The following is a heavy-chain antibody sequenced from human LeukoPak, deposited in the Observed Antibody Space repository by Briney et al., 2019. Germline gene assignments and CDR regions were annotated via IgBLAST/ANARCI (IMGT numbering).Heavy chain of an antibody. CDR1: GFIFDDYT. V-gene: IGHV3-43*01. CDR2: INGDGGST. Sequence: GGSLRLSCTASGFIFDDYTMHWVRQAPGKGLEWVSLINGDGGSTYYADSVKGRFTISRDNSKNSLYLQMNSLRVEDTAVYYCARDAVLRYFGIWGQGTMVTVSS. CDR3: ARDAVLRYFGI. D-gene: IGHD3-9*01. J-gene: IGHJ3*02.